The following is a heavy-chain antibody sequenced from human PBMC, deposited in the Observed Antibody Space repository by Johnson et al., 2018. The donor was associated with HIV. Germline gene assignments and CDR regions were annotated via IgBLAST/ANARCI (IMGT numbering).Heavy chain of an antibody. CDR1: GFTFSTSG. J-gene: IGHJ3*02. CDR2: ISYDGSNK. CDR3: ARVERSSNYYRGGFDI. Sequence: QVQLVESGGGVVQPGRSLRLSCAASGFTFSTSGMHWVRQAPGKGMEWVAVISYDGSNKYYADSVKGRFTISRENAKNSLYLQMNSLSAGDTAVYYCARVERSSNYYRGGFDIWGQGTMVTVSS. D-gene: IGHD3-22*01. V-gene: IGHV3-30*03.